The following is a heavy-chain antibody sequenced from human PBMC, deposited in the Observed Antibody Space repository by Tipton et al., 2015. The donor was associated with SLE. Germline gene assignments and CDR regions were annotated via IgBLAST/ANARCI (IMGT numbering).Heavy chain of an antibody. J-gene: IGHJ5*02. CDR3: ASAKFGELWRFDP. CDR2: IYTSGST. Sequence: LRLSCTVSGGSISSGSYYWSWIRQPAGKGLEWIGRIYTSGSTNYNPSLKSRVTISVDTSKNQFSLKLSSVTAADTAVYYCASAKFGELWRFDPWGQGTLVTVSS. D-gene: IGHD3-10*01. CDR1: GGSISSGSYY. V-gene: IGHV4-61*02.